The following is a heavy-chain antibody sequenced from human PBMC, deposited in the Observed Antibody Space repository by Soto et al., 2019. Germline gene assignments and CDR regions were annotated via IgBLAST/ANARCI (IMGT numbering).Heavy chain of an antibody. J-gene: IGHJ4*02. D-gene: IGHD1-1*01. V-gene: IGHV3-30*18. CDR1: GFTFPNHG. Sequence: QVQLVESGGGVIQPGNSLRLACAASGFTFPNHGMHWVRQAPGKGLEWVAIISRDGVSRFYADAVKGRFTISRDNSKDTLYLEMSSLRADDSAVYYCVKEDNNYFYDYWSRGTLVTVSS. CDR2: ISRDGVSR. CDR3: VKEDNNYFYDY.